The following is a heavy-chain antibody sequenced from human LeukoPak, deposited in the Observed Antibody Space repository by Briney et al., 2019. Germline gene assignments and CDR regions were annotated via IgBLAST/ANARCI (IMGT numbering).Heavy chain of an antibody. CDR2: IYYSGST. Sequence: SSETLALTCTVSGGSISSGGYYWSWIRQHPGKGLEWIGYIYYSGSTYYNPSLKSRVTISVDTSKNQFSLKLSSVTAADTAVYYCARDRRWIQIHFRYYYGMDVWGQGTTVTVSS. CDR3: ARDRRWIQIHFRYYYGMDV. D-gene: IGHD5-18*01. J-gene: IGHJ6*02. V-gene: IGHV4-31*03. CDR1: GGSISSGGYY.